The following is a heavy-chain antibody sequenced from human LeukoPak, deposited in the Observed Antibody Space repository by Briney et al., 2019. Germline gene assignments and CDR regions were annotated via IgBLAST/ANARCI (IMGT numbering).Heavy chain of an antibody. CDR3: ARDHAYDYVWGSYRYTDAFDI. CDR2: INPNSGGT. J-gene: IGHJ3*02. V-gene: IGHV1-2*02. D-gene: IGHD3-16*02. CDR1: GYTFTGYY. Sequence: GASVKVSCKASGYTFTGYYMHWVRQAPGQGLEWMGWINPNSGGTNYAQKFQGRVTMTRDTSISTAYMELSRLRSDDTAVYYCARDHAYDYVWGSYRYTDAFDIWGQGTMVTVSS.